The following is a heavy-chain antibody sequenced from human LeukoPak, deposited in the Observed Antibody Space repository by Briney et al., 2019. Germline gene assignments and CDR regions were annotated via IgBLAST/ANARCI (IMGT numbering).Heavy chain of an antibody. Sequence: SETLSLTCTVSGYSISSGYYWVRMRQPPGKGLEWIGCIHHSGSTYYNPSLKSRVTISVDTSKTQFSLKLSSVTAADTAVYYCARSLYYYGSDSFDIWGQGTMVTVSS. CDR1: GYSISSGYY. CDR3: ARSLYYYGSDSFDI. V-gene: IGHV4-38-2*02. D-gene: IGHD3-10*01. J-gene: IGHJ3*02. CDR2: IHHSGST.